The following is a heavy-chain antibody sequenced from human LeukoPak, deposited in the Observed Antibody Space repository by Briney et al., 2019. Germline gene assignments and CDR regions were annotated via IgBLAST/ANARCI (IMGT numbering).Heavy chain of an antibody. D-gene: IGHD4-17*01. CDR1: GGSISSYY. CDR2: FYTSGST. J-gene: IGHJ4*02. CDR3: ARLSTVTTSFDY. Sequence: SETLSLTCTVSGGSISSYYWSWIRQPAGKGLEWIGHFYTSGSTNYNPSLKSRVTMSVDTSKNQFSLKLSSVTAADTAVYYCARLSTVTTSFDYWGQGTLVTVSS. V-gene: IGHV4-4*07.